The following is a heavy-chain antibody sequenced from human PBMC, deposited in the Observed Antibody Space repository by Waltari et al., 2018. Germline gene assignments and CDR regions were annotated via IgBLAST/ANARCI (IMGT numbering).Heavy chain of an antibody. Sequence: EVQLVQSGAEVKKPGESLKISCKGSGYSFTSYWIGWVRQMPGKGLEWVGIIYPGDSDTRYSPSFQGQVTISADKSISTAYLQWSSLKASDTAMYYCARIPTMVQGVISNFDYWGQGTLVTVSS. J-gene: IGHJ4*02. CDR3: ARIPTMVQGVISNFDY. D-gene: IGHD3-10*01. V-gene: IGHV5-51*01. CDR1: GYSFTSYW. CDR2: IYPGDSDT.